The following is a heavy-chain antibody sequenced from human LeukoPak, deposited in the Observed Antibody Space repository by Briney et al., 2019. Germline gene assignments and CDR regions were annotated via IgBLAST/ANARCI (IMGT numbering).Heavy chain of an antibody. CDR3: ARARSDYLAFSDHIDY. J-gene: IGHJ4*02. CDR1: GFKFDDYG. D-gene: IGHD3-3*02. V-gene: IGHV3-20*01. Sequence: GGSLRLSCAASGFKFDDYGITWVRQAPGKGLERVSGINWNGGSIDYADAVKGRFTISRDNAKNSLYLQMNNLRAEDTALYHCARARSDYLAFSDHIDYWGQGTLVTVSS. CDR2: INWNGGSI.